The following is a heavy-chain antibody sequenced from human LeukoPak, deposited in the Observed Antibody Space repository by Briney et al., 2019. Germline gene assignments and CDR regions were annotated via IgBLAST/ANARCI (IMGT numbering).Heavy chain of an antibody. CDR1: GFTFSSYA. J-gene: IGHJ4*02. CDR2: ISGSGGST. Sequence: GXSLRLSCAASGFTFSSYAMSWVRQAPGKGLEWVSGISGSGGSTYYADSVKGRFTISRDNAKNTLYLQMNRQRAEDTAVYYCARFDYGDYEGYFDYWGQGTLVTVST. D-gene: IGHD4-17*01. V-gene: IGHV3-23*01. CDR3: ARFDYGDYEGYFDY.